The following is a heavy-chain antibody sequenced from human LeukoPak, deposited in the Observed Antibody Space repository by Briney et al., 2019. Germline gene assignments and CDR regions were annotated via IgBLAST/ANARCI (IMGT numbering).Heavy chain of an antibody. D-gene: IGHD3-22*01. V-gene: IGHV1-69*05. CDR1: GGTFSSYA. Sequence: ASVTVSCTASGGTFSSYAISWVRQAPGQGLEWMGGIIPIFGTANYAQKFQGRVTITTDESTSTAYMELSSLRSEDTAVYYCARVGDYYDSSGYYDYWGQGTLVTVSS. CDR3: ARVGDYYDSSGYYDY. CDR2: IIPIFGTA. J-gene: IGHJ4*02.